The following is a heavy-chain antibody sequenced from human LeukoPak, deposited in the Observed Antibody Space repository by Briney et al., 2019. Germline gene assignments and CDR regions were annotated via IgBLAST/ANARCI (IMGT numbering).Heavy chain of an antibody. D-gene: IGHD3-10*01. J-gene: IGHJ5*02. CDR2: ISYDGSNK. Sequence: GGSLRLSCAASGFTFSSNAMHWVRQAPGKGLEWVAVISYDGSNKYYADSVKGRFTISRDNSKNTLYLQMNSLRGEDAAVYYCARDGLLLGYGSGNWFDPWGQGTLVTVSS. CDR1: GFTFSSNA. V-gene: IGHV3-30-3*01. CDR3: ARDGLLLGYGSGNWFDP.